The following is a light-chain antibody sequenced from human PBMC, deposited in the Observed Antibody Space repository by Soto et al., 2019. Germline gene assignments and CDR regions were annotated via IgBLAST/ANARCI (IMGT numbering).Light chain of an antibody. V-gene: IGKV3-15*01. CDR1: QSVSSN. Sequence: EIVMTQSPATLSVSPGERATLSCRASQSVSSNLAWYQQKPGQAPRLLIYGASTRATGIPARFSRSGSGTEVTLPTSRRQSEDFGLYFCQQYKNWDRTFGQGTIVE. CDR2: GAS. CDR3: QQYKNWDRT. J-gene: IGKJ1*01.